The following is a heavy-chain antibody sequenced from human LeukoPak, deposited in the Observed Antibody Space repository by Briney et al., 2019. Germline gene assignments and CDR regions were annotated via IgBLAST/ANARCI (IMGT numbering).Heavy chain of an antibody. CDR1: GYTFTGYY. D-gene: IGHD2-2*01. J-gene: IGHJ5*02. V-gene: IGHV1-2*02. CDR2: INPNSGGT. Sequence: ASVKVSCKASGYTFTGYYMHWVRQAPGQGLEWMGWINPNSGGTNYAQKFQGRVTMTRDTSISTAYMELSRLRSDDTAAYYCAREVPGVVVPAAMGGNWFDPWGQGTLVTVSS. CDR3: AREVPGVVVPAAMGGNWFDP.